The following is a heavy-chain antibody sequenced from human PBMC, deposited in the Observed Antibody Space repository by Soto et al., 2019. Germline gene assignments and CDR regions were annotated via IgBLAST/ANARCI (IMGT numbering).Heavy chain of an antibody. Sequence: SETLSLTCAVSGGSLSSSNWWSWVRHPPWKGLELIGEIYHSGSNNYNPSLKSRFTISVDKYKNQFSLKLSSVTAADTAVYYCARERYDFWSGSLRECMDVWGQATTVT. CDR1: GGSLSSSNW. J-gene: IGHJ6*02. CDR2: IYHSGSN. V-gene: IGHV4-4*02. D-gene: IGHD3-3*01. CDR3: ARERYDFWSGSLRECMDV.